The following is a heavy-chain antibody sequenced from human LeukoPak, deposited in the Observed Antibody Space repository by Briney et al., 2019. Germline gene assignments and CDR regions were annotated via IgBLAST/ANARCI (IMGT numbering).Heavy chain of an antibody. CDR2: IISKTDGGTT. Sequence: GGSLKLSCAASGFTFSNAWMRWVRQAPRKGLEWGGGIISKTDGGTTDYAAPVKGRFTISRDDSKNTLYLQMNSLNTEDTDVYNCTTAPAISREHWLDPWGQGTLVTVSS. D-gene: IGHD2-2*02. V-gene: IGHV3-15*01. CDR3: TTAPAISREHWLDP. J-gene: IGHJ5*02. CDR1: GFTFSNAW.